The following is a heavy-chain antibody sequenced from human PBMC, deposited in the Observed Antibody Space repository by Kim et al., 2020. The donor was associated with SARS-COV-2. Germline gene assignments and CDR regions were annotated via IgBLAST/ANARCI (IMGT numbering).Heavy chain of an antibody. CDR3: AKELAQGY. J-gene: IGHJ4*02. CDR2: GGST. V-gene: IGHV3-23*01. D-gene: IGHD5-12*01. Sequence: GGSTHYADSVNGRFTITRDNSKNTLYLQMNSLRAEDTAVYYCAKELAQGYWGQGALVTVSS.